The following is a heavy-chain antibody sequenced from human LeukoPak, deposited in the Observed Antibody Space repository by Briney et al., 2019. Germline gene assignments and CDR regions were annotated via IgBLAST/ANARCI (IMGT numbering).Heavy chain of an antibody. Sequence: GESLKISCKGSGYSFTSYWIGWVRQMPGKGLEWMGIIYPGDSDTRYSPSFQGQVTISADKSISTAYLQWSSLKASDTAMYYCARPPHYYDSSGYYFDYWGQGTLVTVSS. CDR2: IYPGDSDT. CDR1: GYSFTSYW. CDR3: ARPPHYYDSSGYYFDY. V-gene: IGHV5-51*01. D-gene: IGHD3-22*01. J-gene: IGHJ4*02.